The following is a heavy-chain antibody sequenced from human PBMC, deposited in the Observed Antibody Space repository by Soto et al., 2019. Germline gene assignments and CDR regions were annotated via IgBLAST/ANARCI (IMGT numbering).Heavy chain of an antibody. CDR2: ISGSGGST. CDR1: GFTFSSYA. Sequence: GGSLRLSCAASGFTFSSYAMSWVRQAPGKGLEWVSAISGSGGSTYYADSVKGRFTISRDNSKNTLYLQMNSLRAEDTAVYYCAKDQGGQSGNFIFDHWGQGALVTVYS. CDR3: AKDQGGQSGNFIFDH. D-gene: IGHD3-16*01. J-gene: IGHJ4*02. V-gene: IGHV3-23*01.